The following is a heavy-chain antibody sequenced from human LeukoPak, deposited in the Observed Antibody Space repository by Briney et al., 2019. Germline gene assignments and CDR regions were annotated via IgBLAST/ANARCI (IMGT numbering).Heavy chain of an antibody. CDR1: GFTFSSYS. D-gene: IGHD4-17*01. CDR3: ASSLWYGDYGTLYYYYYGMDV. J-gene: IGHJ6*02. V-gene: IGHV3-21*01. CDR2: ISSSSSYI. Sequence: GGSLRLSCAASGFTFSSYSMNWVRQAPGKGLEWVSSISSSSSYIYYADSVKGRFTISRDNAKNSLYLQMNGLRAEDTAVYYCASSLWYGDYGTLYYYYYGMDVWGQGTTVTVSS.